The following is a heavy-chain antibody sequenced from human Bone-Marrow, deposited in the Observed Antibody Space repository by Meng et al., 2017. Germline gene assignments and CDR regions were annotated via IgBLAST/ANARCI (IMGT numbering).Heavy chain of an antibody. V-gene: IGHV4-39*07. CDR3: ARVEVGYCSSTSCYYYGMDV. D-gene: IGHD2-2*01. CDR2: IYYSGST. Sequence: SETLSLTCTVSGGSISSSSYYWGWIRQPPGKGLEWIGSIYYSGSTYYNPSLKSRVTISVDTSKNQFSLKLSSVTAADTAVYYCARVEVGYCSSTSCYYYGMDVWGQGTTVTVSS. J-gene: IGHJ6*02. CDR1: GGSISSSSYY.